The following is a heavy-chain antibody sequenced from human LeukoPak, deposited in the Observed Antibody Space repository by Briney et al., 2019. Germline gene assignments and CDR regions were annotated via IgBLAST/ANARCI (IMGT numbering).Heavy chain of an antibody. J-gene: IGHJ4*02. CDR2: ISSSSTI. Sequence: GGSLRLSCAASGFTFNSYSVNWVRQAPGKGLEWVSYISSSSTIYCADSVKGRFTISRDNAKNSLYLQMNSLRAEDTAVYYCARDGSRGGAPWYYFDYWGQGTLVTVSS. CDR3: ARDGSRGGAPWYYFDY. V-gene: IGHV3-48*04. CDR1: GFTFNSYS. D-gene: IGHD1-26*01.